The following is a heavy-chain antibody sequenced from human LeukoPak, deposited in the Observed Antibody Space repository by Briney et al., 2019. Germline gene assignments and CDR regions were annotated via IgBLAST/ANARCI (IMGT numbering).Heavy chain of an antibody. Sequence: GGSLRLSCVVSGFTFSNYAMSWVRQAPGQGLEWVSAISGSGDSTHYADSVKGRFTISRDNAKNSLYLQMNSLRAEDTALYYCAKGGRAPSSGWYYFDYWGQGTLVTVSS. CDR3: AKGGRAPSSGWYYFDY. V-gene: IGHV3-23*01. J-gene: IGHJ4*02. CDR2: ISGSGDST. CDR1: GFTFSNYA. D-gene: IGHD6-19*01.